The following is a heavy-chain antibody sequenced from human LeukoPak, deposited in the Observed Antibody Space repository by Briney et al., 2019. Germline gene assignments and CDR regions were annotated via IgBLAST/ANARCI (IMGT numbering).Heavy chain of an antibody. D-gene: IGHD2-15*01. CDR2: ISGSGVST. V-gene: IGHV3-23*01. CDR3: AKESSGGSSDYYFDY. Sequence: PGGSLRLSCAASGFTFSSYEMNWVRQAPGKGLEWVSGISGSGVSTDHTDSVKGRFTISRDNSKNTMYLQMNSLRAEDTAVYHCAKESSGGSSDYYFDYWGQGTLVTVSS. CDR1: GFTFSSYE. J-gene: IGHJ4*02.